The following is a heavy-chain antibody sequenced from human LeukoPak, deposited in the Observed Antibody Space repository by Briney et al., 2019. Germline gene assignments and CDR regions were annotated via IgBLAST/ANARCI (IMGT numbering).Heavy chain of an antibody. CDR3: ARHRRAVAGTAYFQH. V-gene: IGHV4-39*01. CDR2: IYYTGDA. J-gene: IGHJ1*01. D-gene: IGHD6-19*01. CDR1: GGSIDSTSYF. Sequence: SETLSLTCSVSGGSIDSTSYFWGWVRQPPGTGLEWIGSIYYTGDAYYNPSLKSRVTISIDTSKNQLSLKLTSVTAADTAVYYCARHRRAVAGTAYFQHWGQGTLVTVSS.